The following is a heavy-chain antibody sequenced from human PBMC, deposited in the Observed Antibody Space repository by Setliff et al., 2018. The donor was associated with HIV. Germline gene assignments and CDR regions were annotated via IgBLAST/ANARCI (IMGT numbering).Heavy chain of an antibody. CDR3: AGLGSGWSDSYYYAMDI. J-gene: IGHJ6*02. D-gene: IGHD6-19*01. CDR1: GYTFTTYG. Sequence: ASVKVSCKASGYTFTTYGISWVRQAPGHGLEWMGWISPNFGHTNYAQNFLGRVTLTIDTSTSRAYMELRSLRSDDTAVYFCAGLGSGWSDSYYYAMDIWGQGTTVTVSS. CDR2: ISPNFGHT. V-gene: IGHV1-18*01.